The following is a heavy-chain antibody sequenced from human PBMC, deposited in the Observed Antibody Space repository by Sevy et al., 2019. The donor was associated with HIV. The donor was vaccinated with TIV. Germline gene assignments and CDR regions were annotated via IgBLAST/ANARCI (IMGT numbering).Heavy chain of an antibody. CDR3: PRGHRYSSGWYGSATVGFDG. D-gene: IGHD6-19*01. CDR2: IKQNGSEK. J-gene: IGHJ4*02. V-gene: IGHV3-7*01. Sequence: GGSLRLSCAASGFTFSSYWMSWVRQAPGKGLEWVANIKQNGSEKDYVDSVKGRFTISRDNAKNSLYLQMNSLRAEDTAVYYRPRGHRYSSGWYGSATVGFDGWGQGTPVTVSS. CDR1: GFTFSSYW.